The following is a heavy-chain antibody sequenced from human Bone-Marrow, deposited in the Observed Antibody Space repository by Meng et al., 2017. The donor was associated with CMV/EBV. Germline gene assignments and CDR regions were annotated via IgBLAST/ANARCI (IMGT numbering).Heavy chain of an antibody. D-gene: IGHD4-11*01. V-gene: IGHV1-8*01. CDR1: GYTFTTYD. J-gene: IGHJ3*02. CDR2: MNPNSGNT. CDR3: ARDLRHVSDYGSYEDTFDI. Sequence: ASVKVSCKASGYTFTTYDINWVRQATGQGLEWMGWMNPNSGNTGYAQKFQGRVTMTRVTSISAAYMELSSLTSDDTAVYYCARDLRHVSDYGSYEDTFDIWGQGTMVTVSS.